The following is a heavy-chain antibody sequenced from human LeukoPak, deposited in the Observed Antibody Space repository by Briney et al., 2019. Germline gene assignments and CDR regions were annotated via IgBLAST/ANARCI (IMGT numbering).Heavy chain of an antibody. J-gene: IGHJ5*02. CDR2: MYYSGST. CDR3: ARHGYSSGSLAWFDP. D-gene: IGHD6-19*01. V-gene: IGHV4-59*01. CDR1: GGSISSYY. Sequence: PSETLSLTCTVAGGSISSYYWSWIRQPPGKGLEWIGYMYYSGSTNYNPSLKSRVTISVDTSKNQFSLKLSSVTAADTAVYYCARHGYSSGSLAWFDPWGQGTQVTVST.